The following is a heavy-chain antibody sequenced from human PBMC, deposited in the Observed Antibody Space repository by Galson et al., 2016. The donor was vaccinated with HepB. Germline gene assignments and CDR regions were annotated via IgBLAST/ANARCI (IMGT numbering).Heavy chain of an antibody. CDR3: AKEFVATGGVVGDY. D-gene: IGHD2-8*02. CDR1: GFTFSTYA. Sequence: SLRLSCAASGFTFSTYAMSWVRQAPGKGLEWVSAISNSGSTTYYADPVKGRFTISRDNSKNTLYLQMNSLRVEDTALYYCAKEFVATGGVVGDYWGQGTRVTVSS. V-gene: IGHV3-23*01. CDR2: ISNSGSTT. J-gene: IGHJ4*02.